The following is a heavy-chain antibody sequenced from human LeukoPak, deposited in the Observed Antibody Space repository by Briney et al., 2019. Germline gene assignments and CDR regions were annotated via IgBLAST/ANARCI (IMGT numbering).Heavy chain of an antibody. CDR3: ARENVLGYCSGGSCYSAKFFDY. CDR2: ISSSSIYK. CDR1: GFTFRSNA. V-gene: IGHV3-21*01. D-gene: IGHD2-15*01. J-gene: IGHJ4*02. Sequence: LVGSLRLSCAASGFTFRSNAMSWVRQAPGKGLEWVSSISSSSIYKYYADSMRGRFTISRDNAKNSMYLQMNSLTAEDTAVYYCARENVLGYCSGGSCYSAKFFDYWGQGTLVTVSS.